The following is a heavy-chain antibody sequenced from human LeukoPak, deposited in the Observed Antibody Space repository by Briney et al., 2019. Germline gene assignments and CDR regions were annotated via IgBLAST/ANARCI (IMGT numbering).Heavy chain of an antibody. CDR1: GFTFSSYS. J-gene: IGHJ4*02. V-gene: IGHV3-21*01. D-gene: IGHD3-22*01. CDR2: ISSSSSYI. Sequence: GGSLRLSCAASGFTFSSYSMNWVHQAPGKGLEWVSSISSSSSYIYYADSVKGRFTISRDNAKNSLYLKINSLRAEDTAVYYCARDNSSGYYYLELDYWGQGALVTVSS. CDR3: ARDNSSGYYYLELDY.